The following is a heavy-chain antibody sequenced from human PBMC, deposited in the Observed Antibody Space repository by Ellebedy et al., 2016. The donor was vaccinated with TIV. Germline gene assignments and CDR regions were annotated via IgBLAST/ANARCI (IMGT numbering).Heavy chain of an antibody. D-gene: IGHD6-19*01. CDR1: GFTFSSYS. CDR3: ARARGYSSGWYLDY. J-gene: IGHJ4*02. V-gene: IGHV3-48*04. CDR2: ISSSSSTI. Sequence: PGGSLRLSCAASGFTFSSYSMNWVRQAPGKGLEWVSYISSSSSTIYYADSVKDRFTISRDNAKNTLYLQMNSLRAEDTAVYYCARARGYSSGWYLDYWGQGTLVTVSS.